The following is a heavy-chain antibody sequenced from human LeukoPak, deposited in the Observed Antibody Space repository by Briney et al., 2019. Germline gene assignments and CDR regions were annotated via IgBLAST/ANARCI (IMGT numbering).Heavy chain of an antibody. CDR1: GGSISSYY. V-gene: IGHV4-59*01. D-gene: IGHD3-3*01. CDR3: ARVYYDFWSGYYTGSDY. J-gene: IGHJ4*02. Sequence: SETLSLTCTVSGGSISSYYWSWIRQPPGKGLEWIGYIYYSGSTNYNPSLKSRVTISVDTSKNQFSLKLSSVTAADTAVYYCARVYYDFWSGYYTGSDYWGQGTLVTVSS. CDR2: IYYSGST.